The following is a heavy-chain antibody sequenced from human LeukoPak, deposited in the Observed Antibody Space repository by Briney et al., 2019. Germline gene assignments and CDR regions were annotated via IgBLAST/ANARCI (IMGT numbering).Heavy chain of an antibody. D-gene: IGHD2-2*01. CDR1: GGSISSYY. CDR2: IYYSGST. V-gene: IGHV4-59*01. Sequence: PSETLSLTCTVSGGSISSYYWSWIRQPPGKGLEWIGYIYYSGSTNYNPPLKSRVTISVDTSKNQFSLKLSSVTAADTAVYYCARDKYAYRDAFDIWGQGTMVTVSS. J-gene: IGHJ3*02. CDR3: ARDKYAYRDAFDI.